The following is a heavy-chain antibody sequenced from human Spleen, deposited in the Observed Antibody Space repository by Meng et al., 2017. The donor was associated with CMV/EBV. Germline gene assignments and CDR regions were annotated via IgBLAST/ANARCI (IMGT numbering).Heavy chain of an antibody. CDR1: GGSISSSSYY. J-gene: IGHJ5*02. V-gene: IGHV4-39*07. CDR2: IYYSGST. CDR3: ARSGIIGLYYQSWFDP. D-gene: IGHD2-2*01. Sequence: SETLSLTCTVSGGSISSSSYYWGWIRQPPGKGLEWIGSIYYSGSTYYNPSLKSRVIISVDTSKNQFSLKLSSVTAADTAMYYCARSGIIGLYYQSWFDPWGQGTLVTVSS.